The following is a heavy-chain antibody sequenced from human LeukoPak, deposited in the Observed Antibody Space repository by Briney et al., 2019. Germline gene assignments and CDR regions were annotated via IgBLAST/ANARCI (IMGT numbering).Heavy chain of an antibody. CDR2: INSNGGST. J-gene: IGHJ4*02. D-gene: IGHD2-15*01. Sequence: GGSLRLSCSASGFTFSNYAMHWVRQAPGKGLEYVSAINSNGGSTYYADSVKGRFTISRDNSKNTLYLQMSSLRAGDTAVYYCATGYCSGGSCPGDHWGQGTLVTVSS. CDR1: GFTFSNYA. CDR3: ATGYCSGGSCPGDH. V-gene: IGHV3-64D*06.